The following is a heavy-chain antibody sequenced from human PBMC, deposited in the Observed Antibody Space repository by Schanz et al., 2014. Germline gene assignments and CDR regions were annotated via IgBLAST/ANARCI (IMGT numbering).Heavy chain of an antibody. D-gene: IGHD1-26*01. V-gene: IGHV1-24*01. CDR2: FDVEDGET. J-gene: IGHJ6*03. CDR1: GYTVSALA. CDR3: ARAPVSVGAYHYYMDV. Sequence: QVQLLQSGSEVKKPGASVKVSCEISGYTVSALAMHWVRQAPGKGLEWLGGFDVEDGETIYAQKFQGRVTMTEDTSTETDYMELRGLRSGDTAMEYCARAPVSVGAYHYYMDVWGKGTTVTVSS.